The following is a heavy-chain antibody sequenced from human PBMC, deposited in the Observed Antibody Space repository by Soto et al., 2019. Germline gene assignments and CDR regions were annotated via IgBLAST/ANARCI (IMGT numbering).Heavy chain of an antibody. CDR1: VDSVSSNTAS. D-gene: IGHD5-12*01. CDR3: AKGDNLGPKTGYAFDP. CDR2: TYFRSKWYN. J-gene: IGHJ5*02. V-gene: IGHV6-1*01. Sequence: SQTLSLTCAISVDSVSSNTASWNWIRQSPSRGLEWLGRTYFRSKWYNDYAVSVKSRIIINTDTSNNQFSLQLNSVTPEDTAVYFCAKGDNLGPKTGYAFDPWGQGIMVNVSS.